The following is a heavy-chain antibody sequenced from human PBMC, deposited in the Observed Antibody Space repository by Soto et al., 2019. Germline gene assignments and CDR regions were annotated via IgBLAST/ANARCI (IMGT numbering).Heavy chain of an antibody. Sequence: EVQLVESGGGLLQPGGSLRLSCAVSGSTFSNDWMHWVRQAPGKGLVWVSHINSDGSSTNYADFVKGRFTIARDNAKNTVYLQMNSLRAEDTAVYYCARDRSCSLDVWGQGTTVTVSS. V-gene: IGHV3-74*01. CDR1: GSTFSNDW. J-gene: IGHJ6*02. CDR3: ARDRSCSLDV. D-gene: IGHD6-19*01. CDR2: INSDGSST.